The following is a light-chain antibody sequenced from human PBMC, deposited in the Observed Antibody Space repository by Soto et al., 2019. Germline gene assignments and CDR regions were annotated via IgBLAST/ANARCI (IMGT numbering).Light chain of an antibody. CDR3: QQYYSTLFS. CDR1: QSVLYSSNNKNY. V-gene: IGKV4-1*01. J-gene: IGKJ3*01. CDR2: WAS. Sequence: DIVMTQSPDSLAVSLGERATINCKSSQSVLYSSNNKNYLAWYQQKPGQPPKLLIYWASTRESGVPDRFSGSGSGTAFTVTISSLQAEDVAVYYCQQYYSTLFSFGPGTKVDIK.